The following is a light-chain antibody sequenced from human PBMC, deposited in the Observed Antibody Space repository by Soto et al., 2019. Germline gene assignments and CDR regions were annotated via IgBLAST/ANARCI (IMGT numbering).Light chain of an antibody. J-gene: IGKJ4*01. CDR3: QQRSNWPLT. CDR1: QSVSSY. Sequence: EIVMTQSPATLSVSPGERATVSGRASQSVSSYLAWYQQKPGQAPRLLIYDASNRATGIPARFSGSGSGTDFTLTISSLEPEDFAVYYCQQRSNWPLTFGGGTKVDI. CDR2: DAS. V-gene: IGKV3-11*01.